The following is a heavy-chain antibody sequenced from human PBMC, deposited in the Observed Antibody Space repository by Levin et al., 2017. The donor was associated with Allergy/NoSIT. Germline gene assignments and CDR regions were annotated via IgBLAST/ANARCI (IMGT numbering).Heavy chain of an antibody. CDR1: GFTFSSYA. CDR2: ISYDGSNK. Sequence: GESLKISCAASGFTFSSYAMHWVRQAPGKGLEWVAVISYDGSNKYYADSVKGRFTISRDNSKNTLYLQMNSLRAEDTAVYYCAGEGSRVRGVISAVDIWGQGTMVTVSS. J-gene: IGHJ3*02. D-gene: IGHD3-10*01. CDR3: AGEGSRVRGVISAVDI. V-gene: IGHV3-30-3*01.